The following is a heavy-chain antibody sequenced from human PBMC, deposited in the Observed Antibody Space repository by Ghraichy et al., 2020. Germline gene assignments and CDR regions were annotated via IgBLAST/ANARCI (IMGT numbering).Heavy chain of an antibody. Sequence: SETLSLTCAVYGGSFSGYYWSWIRQPPGKGLEWIGEINHSGSTNYNPSLKSRVTISVDTSKNQFSLKLSSVTAADTAVYYCARYYGGYSYGGTYFDYWGQGTLVTVSS. CDR1: GGSFSGYY. D-gene: IGHD5-18*01. CDR3: ARYYGGYSYGGTYFDY. CDR2: INHSGST. V-gene: IGHV4-34*01. J-gene: IGHJ4*02.